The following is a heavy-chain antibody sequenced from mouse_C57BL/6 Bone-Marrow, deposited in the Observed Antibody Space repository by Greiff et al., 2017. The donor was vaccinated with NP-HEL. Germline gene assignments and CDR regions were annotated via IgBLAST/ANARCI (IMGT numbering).Heavy chain of an antibody. D-gene: IGHD1-1*01. J-gene: IGHJ1*03. CDR1: GYTFTSYW. CDR2: IDPSDSYT. V-gene: IGHV1-59*01. CDR3: ARGGFITTVVAPYFDV. Sequence: VQLQQPGAELVRPGTSVKLSCKASGYTFTSYWMHWVKQRPGQGLEWIGVIDPSDSYTNYNQKFKGKATLTVDTSSSTAYMPLSSLTSEDSAVYYCARGGFITTVVAPYFDVWGTGTTVTVSS.